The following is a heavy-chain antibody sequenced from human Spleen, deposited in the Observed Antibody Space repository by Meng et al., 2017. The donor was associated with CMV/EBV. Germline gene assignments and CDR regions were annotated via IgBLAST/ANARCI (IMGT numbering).Heavy chain of an antibody. D-gene: IGHD3-3*01. CDR2: ISSSSSYI. Sequence: GESLKISCAAFGFTFSSYSMNWVRQAPGKGLEWVSSISSSSSYIYYADSVKGRFTISRDNAKNSLYLQMNSLRAEDTAVYYCARDLSLDFWRWYYTGGGDGMDVWGQGTTVTVSS. V-gene: IGHV3-21*01. CDR1: GFTFSSYS. CDR3: ARDLSLDFWRWYYTGGGDGMDV. J-gene: IGHJ6*02.